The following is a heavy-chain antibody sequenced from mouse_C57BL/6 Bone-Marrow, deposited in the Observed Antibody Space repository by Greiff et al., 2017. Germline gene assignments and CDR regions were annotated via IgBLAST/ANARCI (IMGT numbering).Heavy chain of an antibody. Sequence: QVQLQQSGAELVRPGASVTLSCKASGYTFTGYEMHWVKQTPVHGLEWIGDIDPETGGTAYNQKFKGKAILTADKSSSTAYMELRSLTSEDSAGYYCTRWEANLDLAWCAYWGQGTLVTVSA. CDR3: TRWEANLDLAWCAY. V-gene: IGHV1-15*01. CDR2: IDPETGGT. D-gene: IGHD4-1*01. J-gene: IGHJ3*01. CDR1: GYTFTGYE.